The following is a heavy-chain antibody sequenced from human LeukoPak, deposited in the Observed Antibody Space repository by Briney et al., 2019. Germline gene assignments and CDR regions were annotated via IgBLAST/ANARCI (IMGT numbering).Heavy chain of an antibody. V-gene: IGHV6-1*01. Sequence: SQTLSLTCAISGDSVSSNSAAWNWIRQSPSRGLEWLGRTYYRSKWYNDYAVSVKSRITINPDTSKNQFSLQLNSVTPEDTAVYYCARESTHYYDSSGYSRGRGYWGQGTLVTVSS. CDR2: TYYRSKWYN. D-gene: IGHD3-22*01. J-gene: IGHJ4*02. CDR1: GDSVSSNSAA. CDR3: ARESTHYYDSSGYSRGRGY.